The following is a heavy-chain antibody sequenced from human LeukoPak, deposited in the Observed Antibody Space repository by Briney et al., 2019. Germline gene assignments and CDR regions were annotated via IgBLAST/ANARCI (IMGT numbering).Heavy chain of an antibody. Sequence: GESLKISCKGPGYSFTSYWIGWVRQLPGKGLEWMGIIYPGDSDTRYSPSFQGQVTISADKSISTAYLQWSSLKASDTAMYYCARLITMVRGVIILTNQEYYFDYWGQGTLVTVSS. CDR1: GYSFTSYW. V-gene: IGHV5-51*01. CDR2: IYPGDSDT. J-gene: IGHJ4*02. D-gene: IGHD3-10*01. CDR3: ARLITMVRGVIILTNQEYYFDY.